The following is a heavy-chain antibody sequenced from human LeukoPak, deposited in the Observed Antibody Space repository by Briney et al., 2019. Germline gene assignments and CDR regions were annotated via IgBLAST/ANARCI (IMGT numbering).Heavy chain of an antibody. CDR3: ARAGRSSGYDYYYGMDV. J-gene: IGHJ6*02. Sequence: PGGSLRLSCAASGFTVSSNYMSWVRQAPGKGLEWVSVIYSGGSTYYADSVKGRFTISRENSKNTLYLQMNSLRAEETAVYYGARAGRSSGYDYYYGMDVWGQGTTVTVSS. CDR2: IYSGGST. D-gene: IGHD3-22*01. V-gene: IGHV3-66*01. CDR1: GFTVSSNY.